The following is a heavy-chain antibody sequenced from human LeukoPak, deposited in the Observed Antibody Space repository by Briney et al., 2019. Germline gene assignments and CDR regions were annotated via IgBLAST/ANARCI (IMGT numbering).Heavy chain of an antibody. Sequence: PGGSLGLSCAASGFTFSSYGMHWVRQAPGKGLEWVAVIWYDGSNKYYADSVKGRFTISRDNSKNTLYLQMNSLRAEDTAVYYCARESAGGGYFDYWGQGTLVTVSS. CDR2: IWYDGSNK. J-gene: IGHJ4*02. V-gene: IGHV3-33*01. CDR3: ARESAGGGYFDY. D-gene: IGHD3-16*01. CDR1: GFTFSSYG.